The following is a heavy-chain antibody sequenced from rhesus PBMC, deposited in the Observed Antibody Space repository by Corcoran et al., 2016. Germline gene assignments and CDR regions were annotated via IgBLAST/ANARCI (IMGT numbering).Heavy chain of an antibody. CDR2: SYGGSGSP. D-gene: IGHD1-1-1*01. V-gene: IGHV4S7*01. CDR3: ARDNSWNRGAFDF. J-gene: IGHJ3*01. CDR1: GGSISGYYL. Sequence: QVQLQESGPGVVKPSETLSLTCAVSGGSISGYYLWSWIRQPPGKGLEWIGYSYGGSGSPSYNPSLKSRVIISIDTSKNQFSLKLSSVTAADTAVYYCARDNSWNRGAFDFWGQGLRVTVSS.